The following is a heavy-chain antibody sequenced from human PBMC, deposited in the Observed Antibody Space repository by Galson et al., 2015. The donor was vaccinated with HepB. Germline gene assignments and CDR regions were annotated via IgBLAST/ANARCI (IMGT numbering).Heavy chain of an antibody. D-gene: IGHD3-16*01. Sequence: SLRLSCAASGFTFSSYAMSWVRQAPGKGLEWVSAISGSGGSTYYADSVKGRFTISRDNSKNTLYLQMNSLRAEDMAVYYCARQGESSSFDYWGQGTLVTVSS. CDR1: GFTFSSYA. CDR3: ARQGESSSFDY. CDR2: ISGSGGST. V-gene: IGHV3-23*01. J-gene: IGHJ4*02.